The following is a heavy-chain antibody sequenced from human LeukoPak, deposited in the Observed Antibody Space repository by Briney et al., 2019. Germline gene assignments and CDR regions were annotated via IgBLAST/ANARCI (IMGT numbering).Heavy chain of an antibody. V-gene: IGHV3-48*01. CDR1: GFTFSSYS. Sequence: PGGSLRLSCAASGFTFSSYSMNWVRQAPGKGLEWVSYISSSSSTIYYADSVKGRFTISRDNAKNSLYLQMNSLRAEDTAVYYCARHIPTIFGVVTPRAFDIWGQGTMVTVSS. J-gene: IGHJ3*02. D-gene: IGHD3-3*01. CDR3: ARHIPTIFGVVTPRAFDI. CDR2: ISSSSSTI.